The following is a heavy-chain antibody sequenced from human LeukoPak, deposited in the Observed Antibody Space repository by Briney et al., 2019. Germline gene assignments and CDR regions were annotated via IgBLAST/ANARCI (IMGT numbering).Heavy chain of an antibody. V-gene: IGHV3-30*18. J-gene: IGHJ4*02. CDR2: VSYDGSNR. Sequence: GGSLRLSCAASGFTFRDYDMHWVRQAPGKGLEWVAVVSYDGSNRYYADSMKGRFTISRDDSKNTLYLQMHSLRAEDTAVYCCAKNFLKGFDYWGQGTLVTVSS. CDR1: GFTFRDYD. CDR3: AKNFLKGFDY.